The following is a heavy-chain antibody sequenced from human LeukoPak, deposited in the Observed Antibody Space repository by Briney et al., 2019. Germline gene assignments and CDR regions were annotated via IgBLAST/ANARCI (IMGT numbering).Heavy chain of an antibody. CDR2: ISGDGDST. CDR1: GFTFDDYA. D-gene: IGHD5-18*01. V-gene: IGHV3-43*02. J-gene: IGHJ4*02. CDR3: ARDKYSYGYNFDY. Sequence: GGSLRLSCAASGFTFDDYAMHWVRQAPGKGLEWVSLISGDGDSTNYADSVKGRFTISRDNSKNSLYLQMNSLRTEDTALFYCARDKYSYGYNFDYWGQGTLVTVSS.